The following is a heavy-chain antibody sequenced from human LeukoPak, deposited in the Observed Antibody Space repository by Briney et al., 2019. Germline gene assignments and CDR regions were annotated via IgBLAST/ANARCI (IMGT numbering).Heavy chain of an antibody. CDR3: ARDLATTELYYYYYMDV. J-gene: IGHJ6*03. D-gene: IGHD5-12*01. CDR2: ISSSGSTI. CDR1: GFTFSDYY. Sequence: PGGSLRLSCAASGFTFSDYYMSWIRQAPGKGLEWVSYISSSGSTIYYADSVKGRFTISRGNAKNSLYLQMNSLRAEDTAVYYCARDLATTELYYYYYMDVWGKGTTVTVSS. V-gene: IGHV3-11*01.